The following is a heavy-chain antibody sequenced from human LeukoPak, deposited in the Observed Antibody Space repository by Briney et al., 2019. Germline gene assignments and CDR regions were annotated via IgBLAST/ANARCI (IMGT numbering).Heavy chain of an antibody. CDR3: ARVFARGGEISGSYYYY. D-gene: IGHD1-26*01. Sequence: GASVKVSCKASGGTFSSYAINWVRQAPGQGLEWMGGIIPIFGTANYAQKFQGRVTITTGEFTSTAYMEMSSLRPEDTAVYYCARVFARGGEISGSYYYYWGQGTLVTVSS. J-gene: IGHJ4*02. CDR2: IIPIFGTA. V-gene: IGHV1-69*05. CDR1: GGTFSSYA.